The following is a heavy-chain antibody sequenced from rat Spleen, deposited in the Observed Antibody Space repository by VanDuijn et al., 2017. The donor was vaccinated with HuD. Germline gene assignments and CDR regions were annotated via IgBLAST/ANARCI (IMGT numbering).Heavy chain of an antibody. CDR1: GFTFSDYA. CDR3: TRDSSFYYFDY. V-gene: IGHV5-17*01. D-gene: IGHD1-2*01. Sequence: EVQLVESGGGLVQPGNSLKLSCAASGFTFSDYAMAWVRRSPKKGLEWVAIIIYNGSGTYYRDSVKGRFTISRDNAKSTLYLQMNSLRSEDTATYYCTRDSSFYYFDYWGQGVMVTVSS. CDR2: IIYNGSGT. J-gene: IGHJ2*01.